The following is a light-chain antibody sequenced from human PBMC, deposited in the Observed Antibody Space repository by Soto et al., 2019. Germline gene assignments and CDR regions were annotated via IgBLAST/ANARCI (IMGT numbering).Light chain of an antibody. CDR2: GAS. CDR1: QSFSSRK. V-gene: IGKV3-20*01. Sequence: EIVLAQSPGTLSLPPGERATLSCRASQSFSSRKIAWFQQKPGQAPRLLVYGASSRGTGIPDRFSGGGSGTDFTLTISRLEPEDFAVYYCLQYDISPLTFGGGTKVEIK. J-gene: IGKJ4*01. CDR3: LQYDISPLT.